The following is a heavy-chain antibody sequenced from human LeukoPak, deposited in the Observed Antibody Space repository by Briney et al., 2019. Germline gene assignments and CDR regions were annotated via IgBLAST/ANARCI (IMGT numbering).Heavy chain of an antibody. CDR1: GFTFSSYW. CDR2: IKQDGSEK. V-gene: IGHV3-7*01. CDR3: QFGSGSYYNIPDNWFDP. Sequence: GGSLRLSCAASGFTFSSYWMSWVRQAPGKGLEWVANIKQDGSEKYYGESVKGRFTISRDNGKNSLYLQMNSLRAEDAAVYYCQFGSGSYYNIPDNWFDPWGQGTLVTVSS. J-gene: IGHJ5*02. D-gene: IGHD3-10*01.